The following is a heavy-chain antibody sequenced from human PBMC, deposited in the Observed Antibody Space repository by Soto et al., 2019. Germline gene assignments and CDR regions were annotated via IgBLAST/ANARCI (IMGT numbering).Heavy chain of an antibody. V-gene: IGHV1-69*13. J-gene: IGHJ5*02. D-gene: IGHD3-16*02. CDR1: GGTFSSYA. CDR3: ARDIPDYDYVWGSYRNNWFDP. CDR2: IIPIFGTA. Sequence: SVKVSCKASGGTFSSYAISWVRQAPGQGLEWMGGIIPIFGTANYAQKFQGRVTITADESTSTAYMELSSLRSEDTAVYYCARDIPDYDYVWGSYRNNWFDPWGQGTLVTVSS.